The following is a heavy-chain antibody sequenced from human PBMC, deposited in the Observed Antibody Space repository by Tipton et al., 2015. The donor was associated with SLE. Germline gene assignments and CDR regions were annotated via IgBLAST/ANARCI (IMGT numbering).Heavy chain of an antibody. CDR2: INPNSGGT. CDR3: SRVTDHGDV. J-gene: IGHJ6*03. D-gene: IGHD1-14*01. CDR1: GYTFSDYY. Sequence: QLVQSGAEVKKPGASVKVSCKASGYTFSDYYINWVRQAPGQGLEWMGWINPNSGGTNYAQKFQGRVTMTRDTSISTAFMALSRLRSDDTAVYYCSRVTDHGDVWGKGTTVT. V-gene: IGHV1-2*02.